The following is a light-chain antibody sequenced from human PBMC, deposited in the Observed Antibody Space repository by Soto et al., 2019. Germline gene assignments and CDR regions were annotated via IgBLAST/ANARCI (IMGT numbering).Light chain of an antibody. CDR1: SSDVGAYNF. V-gene: IGLV2-14*01. CDR3: SSYTTSAPYV. Sequence: QSVLTQPASVSGSPGQSLPISCTGTSSDVGAYNFVSWYQHHPGRAPKVIIYEVTIRPAGVSNRCSGSKSGNTASLTISGLQAEDEADYYCSSYTTSAPYVFGSGTKVTVL. CDR2: EVT. J-gene: IGLJ1*01.